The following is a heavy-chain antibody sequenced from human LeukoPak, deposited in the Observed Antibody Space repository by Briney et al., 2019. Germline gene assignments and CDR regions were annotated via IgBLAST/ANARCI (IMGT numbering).Heavy chain of an antibody. CDR3: ARAYYMDV. CDR2: IDWADDK. D-gene: IGHD3-16*01. J-gene: IGHJ6*03. Sequence: SGPTLVNPTQTLTLTCTFSGFALSTRGVCVSWFRQPPGKALEWLARIDWADDKAYSTSLKTRLTIFKDTSKDQVVLTLTDMDPVDTATYYCARAYYMDVWGKGTTVTVSS. V-gene: IGHV2-70*11. CDR1: GFALSTRGVC.